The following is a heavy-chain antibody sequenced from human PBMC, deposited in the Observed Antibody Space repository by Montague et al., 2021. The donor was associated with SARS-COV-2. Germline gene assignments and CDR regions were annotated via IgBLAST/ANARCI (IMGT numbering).Heavy chain of an antibody. CDR1: GDSVARNSAA. J-gene: IGHJ4*02. CDR2: TCYRLKWYN. D-gene: IGHD1-26*01. V-gene: IGHV6-1*01. Sequence: CAISGDSVARNSAAWNWNRQSPSSGLDRLGMTCYRLKWYNDYAVSVKSRITINPDTSKNQISLQLNSVTPEDTAVYYCARTSASSDYWGQGTLVTVSS. CDR3: ARTSASSDY.